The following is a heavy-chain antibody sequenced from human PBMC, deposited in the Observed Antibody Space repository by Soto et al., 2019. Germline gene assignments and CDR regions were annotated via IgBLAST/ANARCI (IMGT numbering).Heavy chain of an antibody. CDR3: ARVAYCGGGCYYYFQH. D-gene: IGHD2-21*02. J-gene: IGHJ1*01. V-gene: IGHV4-31*03. CDR2: IYYSGST. Sequence: QVQLQESGPGLVKPSQTLSLTCTVSGGSISSDGYYWSWIRQHTGQGLEWIGYIYYSGSTYYNPSLKSRVTISVDTSKNQFSLKLSSVTAADTAVYYCARVAYCGGGCYYYFQHWGQGTLVTVSS. CDR1: GGSISSDGYY.